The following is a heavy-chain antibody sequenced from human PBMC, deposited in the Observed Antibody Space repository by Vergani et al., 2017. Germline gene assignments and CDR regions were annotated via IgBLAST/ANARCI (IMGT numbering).Heavy chain of an antibody. V-gene: IGHV4-34*01. D-gene: IGHD6-13*01. CDR3: ARGRYSSSWYSNWFDP. Sequence: QVQLQQWGAGLLKPSETLSLTCAVYGGSFSGYCWSWIRQPPGKGLEWIGEINHSGSTNYNPSLKSRVTISVDTSKNQFSLKLSSVTAADTAVYYCARGRYSSSWYSNWFDPWGQGTLVTVSS. J-gene: IGHJ5*02. CDR2: INHSGST. CDR1: GGSFSGYC.